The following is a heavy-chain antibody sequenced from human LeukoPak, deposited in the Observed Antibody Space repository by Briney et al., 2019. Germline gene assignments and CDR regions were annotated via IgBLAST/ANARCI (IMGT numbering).Heavy chain of an antibody. V-gene: IGHV3-66*01. J-gene: IGHJ4*02. D-gene: IGHD4-17*01. CDR1: GFTVSSNF. Sequence: QTGGSLRLSCAASGFTVSSNFMSWVRQAPGKGLEWVSVIHTGGSTNYAGSVKDRFTISRDNSKNTLYLQMNSLRAEDTAVYYCASTFYGDSPPYWGQGTLVTVSS. CDR3: ASTFYGDSPPY. CDR2: IHTGGST.